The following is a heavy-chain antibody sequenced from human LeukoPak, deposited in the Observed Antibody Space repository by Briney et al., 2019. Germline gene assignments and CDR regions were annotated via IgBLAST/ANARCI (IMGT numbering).Heavy chain of an antibody. D-gene: IGHD1-1*01. CDR1: GFTFSSYA. V-gene: IGHV3-21*01. Sequence: GGSLRLSCAASGFTFSSYAMNWVRQAPGKGLEWVSSISSSSSYIYYADSVKGRFTISRDNAKNSLYLQMNSLRAEDTAVYYCARGGQLERTIFDYWGQGTLVTVSS. J-gene: IGHJ4*02. CDR2: ISSSSSYI. CDR3: ARGGQLERTIFDY.